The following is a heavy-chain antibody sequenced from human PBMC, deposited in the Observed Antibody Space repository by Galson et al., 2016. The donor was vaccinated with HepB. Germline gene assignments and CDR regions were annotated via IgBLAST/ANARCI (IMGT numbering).Heavy chain of an antibody. CDR1: GGSLSGYY. Sequence: ETLSLTCAVYGGSLSGYYWTWIRQAPGKGLEWIGKINQSGSTTYNPSLKSRVAISLDRSTNQFSLKLTSVTAADRAVYYCAREGNAYGEYDGYFDLWGRGALVTVSS. D-gene: IGHD4-17*01. CDR2: INQSGST. J-gene: IGHJ2*01. V-gene: IGHV4-34*01. CDR3: AREGNAYGEYDGYFDL.